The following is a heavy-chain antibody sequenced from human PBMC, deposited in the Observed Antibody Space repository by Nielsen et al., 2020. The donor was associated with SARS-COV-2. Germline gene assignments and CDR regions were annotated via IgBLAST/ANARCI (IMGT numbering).Heavy chain of an antibody. CDR2: IWYDGSNK. J-gene: IGHJ4*02. CDR1: GFTFSSYG. CDR3: AKDRAIFMIYFTRGGPDF. D-gene: IGHD2-2*02. Sequence: GESLKISCAASGFTFSSYGMHWVRQAPGKGLEWVAVIWYDGSNKYYADSVKGRFTISRDFSKSTLYLQMNSLRGEDTAVYYCAKDRAIFMIYFTRGGPDFWGQGTLVTVSS. V-gene: IGHV3-30*02.